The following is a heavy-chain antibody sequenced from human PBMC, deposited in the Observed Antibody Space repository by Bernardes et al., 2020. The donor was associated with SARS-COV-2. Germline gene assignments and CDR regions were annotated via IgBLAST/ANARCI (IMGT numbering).Heavy chain of an antibody. CDR3: ARDPWGDSGPQNYWDFDL. J-gene: IGHJ2*01. Sequence: SETLSLTCSVSGGSINSGGYYWSWIRQHPGKGLEWMGYMYYNGNAYYNPSLKSRVSISVDRSKNQFSLKLSAVTAADTAVYYCARDPWGDSGPQNYWDFDLSGRGTLVTVAT. CDR2: MYYNGNA. V-gene: IGHV4-31*03. CDR1: GGSINSGGYY. D-gene: IGHD2-21*02.